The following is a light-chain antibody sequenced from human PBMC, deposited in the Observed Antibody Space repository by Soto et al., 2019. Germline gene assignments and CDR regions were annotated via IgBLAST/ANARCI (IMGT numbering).Light chain of an antibody. CDR1: QSISSY. CDR2: GAS. Sequence: EVVLTQSPGTLSLSPGERATLSCRASQSISSYLAWYQKKPGQAPRLLIYGASSRASGIPDRFSGSGSGTDFTLTISRLEPEDFAVYYCQQYGSSPPYTFGQGTKLEIK. V-gene: IGKV3-20*01. CDR3: QQYGSSPPYT. J-gene: IGKJ2*01.